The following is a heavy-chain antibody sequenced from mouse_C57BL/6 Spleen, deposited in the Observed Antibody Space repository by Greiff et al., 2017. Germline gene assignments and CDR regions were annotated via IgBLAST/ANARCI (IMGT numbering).Heavy chain of an antibody. CDR1: GYAFTNYL. D-gene: IGHD1-1*01. J-gene: IGHJ2*01. CDR2: INPGSGGT. Sequence: QVQLQQSGAELVRPGTSVKVSCKASGYAFTNYLIEWVKQRPGQGLEWIRVINPGSGGTNYNEKFKGKATLTADKSSSTAYMQLSSLTSEDSAVYFCARRYYGSSYYFDYWGQGTTLTVSS. V-gene: IGHV1-54*01. CDR3: ARRYYGSSYYFDY.